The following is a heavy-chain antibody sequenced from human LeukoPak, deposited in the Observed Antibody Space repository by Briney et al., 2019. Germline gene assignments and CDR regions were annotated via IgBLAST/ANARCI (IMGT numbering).Heavy chain of an antibody. Sequence: SGGSLRLSCSTSGFTFGDYAMSWVRQAPGKGLEWVGFIRSEAYGGTTEYAASVKGRFTISRDDSKSIAYLQMNSLKTEDTAVYYCTRDLRLRGYSGYDYEGGTFDYWGQGTLVTVSS. CDR1: GFTFGDYA. CDR3: TRDLRLRGYSGYDYEGGTFDY. CDR2: IRSEAYGGTT. V-gene: IGHV3-49*04. D-gene: IGHD5-12*01. J-gene: IGHJ4*02.